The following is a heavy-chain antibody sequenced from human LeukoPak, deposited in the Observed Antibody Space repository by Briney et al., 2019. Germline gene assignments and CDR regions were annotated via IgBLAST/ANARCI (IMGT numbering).Heavy chain of an antibody. D-gene: IGHD4-11*01. V-gene: IGHV3-23*01. J-gene: IGHJ2*01. CDR3: AREPYDYSNYLSYFDL. CDR1: GFTFSNYA. Sequence: PGGSLRLSCAVSGFTFSNYAMNWVRQAPGKGLEWVSVISRSGTNKYYADSVKGRFSISRDTSRDTLYLQMNSLRAEDTAVYYCAREPYDYSNYLSYFDLWGRGTLVTVSS. CDR2: ISRSGTNK.